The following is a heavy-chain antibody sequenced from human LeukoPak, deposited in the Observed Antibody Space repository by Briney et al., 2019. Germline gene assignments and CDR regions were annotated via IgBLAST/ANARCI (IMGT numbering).Heavy chain of an antibody. V-gene: IGHV3-30-3*01. Sequence: GGSLRLSCAASGFTFSSYAMHWVRQAPGKGLEWVAVISYDGSNKYYADSVKGRFTISRDNSKNTLYLQMNSLRAEDTAVYHCARDFYDSSGYYLDYWGQGTLVTVSS. CDR1: GFTFSSYA. D-gene: IGHD3-22*01. CDR3: ARDFYDSSGYYLDY. CDR2: ISYDGSNK. J-gene: IGHJ4*02.